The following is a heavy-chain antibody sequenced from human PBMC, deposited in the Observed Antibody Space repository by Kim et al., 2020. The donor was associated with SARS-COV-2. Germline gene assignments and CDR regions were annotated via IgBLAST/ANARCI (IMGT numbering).Heavy chain of an antibody. CDR1: SGSISSYY. D-gene: IGHD3-22*01. CDR2: IFYRGKT. V-gene: IGHV4-59*13. J-gene: IGHJ5*02. Sequence: SETLSLTCIVSSGSISSYYWAWIRQPPGKRLEWIGYIFYRGKTNYNPSLKSRVTISPDTYMNQFSLRLNSVTAADTAVYYCSKVRYYYDTRGYWFAPWGRRTLVTVFS. CDR3: SKVRYYYDTRGYWFAP.